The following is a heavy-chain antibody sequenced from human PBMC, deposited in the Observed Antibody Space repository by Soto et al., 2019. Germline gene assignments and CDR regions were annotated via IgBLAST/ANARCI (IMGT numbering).Heavy chain of an antibody. CDR1: EGTFNSYA. D-gene: IGHD6-13*01. V-gene: IGHV1-69*01. J-gene: IGHJ4*02. CDR3: ASGASRWYPYVVDS. CDR2: IIPYYNTL. Sequence: QAQVVQSGAEVRKTGSSVKLSCKASEGTFNSYAIAWVRQAPGQGLEWMGGIIPYYNTLNYAQKFQDRVTITEDDSTNTVYMELSSLRSDDTAVYFCASGASRWYPYVVDSWAQGTLVTVSS.